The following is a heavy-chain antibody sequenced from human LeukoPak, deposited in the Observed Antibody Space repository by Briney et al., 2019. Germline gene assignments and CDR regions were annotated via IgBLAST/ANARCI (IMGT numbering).Heavy chain of an antibody. D-gene: IGHD4-23*01. Sequence: SVKASCKASGGTFSSYAISWVRQAPGQGLEWMGRIIPILGIANYAQKFQGRVTITADKSTSTAYMELSSLRSEDTAVYYCARAGGGNSVNLLDYWGQGTLVTVSS. J-gene: IGHJ4*02. CDR2: IIPILGIA. CDR1: GGTFSSYA. V-gene: IGHV1-69*04. CDR3: ARAGGGNSVNLLDY.